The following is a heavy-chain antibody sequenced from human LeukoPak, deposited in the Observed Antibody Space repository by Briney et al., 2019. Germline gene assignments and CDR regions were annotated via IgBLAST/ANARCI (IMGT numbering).Heavy chain of an antibody. CDR3: HSTSAREDAFDI. J-gene: IGHJ3*02. CDR1: GFTFSSFG. Sequence: PGGSLRLSCAASGFTFSSFGMHWVRQAPGKGLEWVAVISYDGGKKYFADSVKGRFTISRDNSKNTMYLEVNSLRVEDTALYYCHSTSAREDAFDIWGQGTMVTVSS. D-gene: IGHD1-26*01. CDR2: ISYDGGKK. V-gene: IGHV3-30*03.